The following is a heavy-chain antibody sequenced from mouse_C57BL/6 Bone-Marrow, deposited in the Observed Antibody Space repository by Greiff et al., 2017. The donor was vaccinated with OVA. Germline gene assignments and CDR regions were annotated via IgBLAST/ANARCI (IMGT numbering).Heavy chain of an antibody. CDR3: ARSRTSLGRDDY. V-gene: IGHV1-19*01. CDR2: INPYNGGT. J-gene: IGHJ2*01. Sequence: EVQLQQSGPVLVKPGASVKMSCKASGYTFTDYYMNWVKQSHGKSLEWIGVINPYNGGTSYNQKFKGKATLTVDKSSSTAYMELNSLTSEDSAVYYCARSRTSLGRDDYWGQGTTLTVSS. CDR1: GYTFTDYY. D-gene: IGHD4-1*01.